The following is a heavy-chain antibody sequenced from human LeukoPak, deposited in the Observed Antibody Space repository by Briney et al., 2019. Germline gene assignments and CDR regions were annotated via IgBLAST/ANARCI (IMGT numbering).Heavy chain of an antibody. V-gene: IGHV1-2*02. D-gene: IGHD2-2*01. CDR2: INPNSGDT. Sequence: ASVKVSCKASGYTFTGYYMHWVRQAPGQGLEWMGWINPNSGDTIYEQRFQGRVTMTRHTSISTAYMELTRLRSDDAAVYFCARDGSWSSISYSDYWGQGTLVTVSS. CDR3: ARDGSWSSISYSDY. J-gene: IGHJ4*02. CDR1: GYTFTGYY.